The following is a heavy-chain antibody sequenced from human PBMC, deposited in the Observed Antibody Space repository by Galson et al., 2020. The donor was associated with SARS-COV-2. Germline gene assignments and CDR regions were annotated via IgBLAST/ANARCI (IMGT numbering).Heavy chain of an antibody. J-gene: IGHJ4*02. CDR2: ISPSSDYT. CDR1: VLIFSDYY. D-gene: IGHD6-13*01. CDR3: AGSHKNFWYNFDN. Sequence: KIGESLKISCTASVLIFSDYYMTWIRQAPGKGLEWISYISPSSDYTNYADSVRGRFTISRDNTKTSLFLHMDSLRAEDTAVYYCAGSHKNFWYNFDNWGQGALVTVSS. V-gene: IGHV3-11*03.